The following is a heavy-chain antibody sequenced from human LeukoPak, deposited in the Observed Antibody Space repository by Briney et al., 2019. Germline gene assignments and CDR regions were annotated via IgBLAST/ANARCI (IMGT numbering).Heavy chain of an antibody. CDR1: GFTFSNYA. Sequence: PGGSLRLSCAASGFTFSNYAMSWVRQPPGKGLEWIGSIYYSGSTYYNPSLKSRVTISVDTSKNHFSLKLSSVTAADTAVYFCARELPQSFYFDSWGPGALVTVFS. V-gene: IGHV4-38-2*02. D-gene: IGHD1-26*01. CDR2: IYYSGST. J-gene: IGHJ4*02. CDR3: ARELPQSFYFDS.